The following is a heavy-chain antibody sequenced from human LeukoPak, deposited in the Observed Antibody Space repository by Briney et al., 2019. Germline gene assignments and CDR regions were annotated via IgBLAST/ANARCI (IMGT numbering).Heavy chain of an antibody. V-gene: IGHV3-21*01. D-gene: IGHD2-2*01. CDR3: ARDRLWCSSTSCYRGFDP. CDR2: ISSSSSYI. Sequence: GGSLRLSCAASGFTFSSYSMNWVRQAPGKGLEWVSSISSSSSYIYYADSVKGRFTTSRDNAKNSLYLQMNSLRAEDTAVYYCARDRLWCSSTSCYRGFDPWGQGTLVTVSS. CDR1: GFTFSSYS. J-gene: IGHJ5*02.